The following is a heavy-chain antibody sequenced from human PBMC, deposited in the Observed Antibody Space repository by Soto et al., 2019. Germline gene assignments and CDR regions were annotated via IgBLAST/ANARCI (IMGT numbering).Heavy chain of an antibody. CDR1: GGSFSGYY. V-gene: IGHV4-34*01. D-gene: IGHD2-2*01. Sequence: QVQLQQWGAGLLKPSETLSLTCAVYGGSFSGYYWSWIRQPPGKGLEWIGEINHSGSTNYNPSLKSRVTISVDTSKNQFSLKRSSVTAADTAVYYCALHNDCSSTGCPFDYWGKGTLVTVSS. CDR3: ALHNDCSSTGCPFDY. CDR2: INHSGST. J-gene: IGHJ4*02.